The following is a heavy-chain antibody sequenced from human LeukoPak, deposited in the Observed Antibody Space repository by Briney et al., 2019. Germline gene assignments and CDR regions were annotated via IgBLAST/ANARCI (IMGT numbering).Heavy chain of an antibody. CDR3: ARDLYDSSGSPGY. CDR1: GFTVGSYS. CDR2: ISSSSSYI. V-gene: IGHV3-21*01. Sequence: PGGSLRLACSASGFTVGSYSMNWVRQAPGKWLEWVLSISSSSSYIYYPDSVKGRFTISRDNAKNSLYLQMNSLRAEDKAVYYCARDLYDSSGSPGYWGQGTLVTVSS. J-gene: IGHJ4*02. D-gene: IGHD3-22*01.